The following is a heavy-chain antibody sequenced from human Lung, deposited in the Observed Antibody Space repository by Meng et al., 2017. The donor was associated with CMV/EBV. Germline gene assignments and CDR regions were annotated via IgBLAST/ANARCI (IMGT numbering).Heavy chain of an antibody. CDR1: GGSVSSANYY. D-gene: IGHD6-6*01. J-gene: IGHJ4*02. V-gene: IGHV4-61*03. CDR3: ARGEGGSIAARPLDY. Sequence: SGGSVSSANYYRSWIRQPPGKGLEDIGYIYYSGSTNYNPSLKGRATISVDTSKNHFSLKLSSVTAADTAVYYCARGEGGSIAARPLDYWGQGTLVTVSS. CDR2: IYYSGST.